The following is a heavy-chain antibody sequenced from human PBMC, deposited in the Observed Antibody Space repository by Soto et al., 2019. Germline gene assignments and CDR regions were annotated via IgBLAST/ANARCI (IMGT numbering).Heavy chain of an antibody. D-gene: IGHD6-19*01. Sequence: ASVKVSCKASGYTFTSYGISWVRQAPGQGLKWLGWISAYNGNTNYAQKLQGRVTMTTDTSTSTAYMELRSLRSDDTAVYYCARGSYSSGWYLKLSNPLFDYWGQGTLVTVSS. CDR2: ISAYNGNT. V-gene: IGHV1-18*01. J-gene: IGHJ4*02. CDR3: ARGSYSSGWYLKLSNPLFDY. CDR1: GYTFTSYG.